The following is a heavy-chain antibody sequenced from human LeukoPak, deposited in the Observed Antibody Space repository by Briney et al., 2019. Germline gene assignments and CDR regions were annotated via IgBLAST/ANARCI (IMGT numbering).Heavy chain of an antibody. D-gene: IGHD3-22*01. J-gene: IGHJ3*02. CDR3: TREGVYSPDGSGYHRDAFDI. CDR2: ILPVVEVT. CDR1: GGSFSTYA. V-gene: IGHV1-69*04. Sequence: SVRVSCKASGGSFSTYAFNWVRQAPGEGLEWMGRILPVVEVTNYAQNLQGRVTITADKSTNTAHMELSSLRSEDTAVYYCTREGVYSPDGSGYHRDAFDIWGQGTVVTVSS.